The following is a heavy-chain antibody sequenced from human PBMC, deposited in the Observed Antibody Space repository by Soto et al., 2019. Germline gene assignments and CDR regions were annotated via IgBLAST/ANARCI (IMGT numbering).Heavy chain of an antibody. V-gene: IGHV1-2*04. CDR2: INPNSGGT. D-gene: IGHD6-13*01. Sequence: ASVKVSCKASGYTFTGYYMHWVRQAPGQGLEWMGWINPNSGGTNYAQKFQGWVTMTRDTSISTAYMELSRLRSDDTAVYYCARDQMALSDSSSWYYYYGMDVWGQGTTVTVSS. CDR3: ARDQMALSDSSSWYYYYGMDV. J-gene: IGHJ6*02. CDR1: GYTFTGYY.